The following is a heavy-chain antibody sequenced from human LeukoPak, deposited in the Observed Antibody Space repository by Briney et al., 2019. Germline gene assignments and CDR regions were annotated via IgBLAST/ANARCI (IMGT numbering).Heavy chain of an antibody. CDR2: IYYSGST. Sequence: PSETLSLTCAVYGGSFSGYYWSWIRQPPGKGLEWIGYIYYSGSTNYNPSLKSRVTISVDTSKNQFSLKLSSVTAADTAVYYCARVGYSSSIDYWGQGTLVTVSS. V-gene: IGHV4-34*11. CDR3: ARVGYSSSIDY. D-gene: IGHD6-6*01. CDR1: GGSFSGYY. J-gene: IGHJ4*02.